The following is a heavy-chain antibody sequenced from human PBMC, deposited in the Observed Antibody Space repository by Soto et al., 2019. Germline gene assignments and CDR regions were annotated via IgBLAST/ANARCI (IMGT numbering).Heavy chain of an antibody. J-gene: IGHJ4*02. CDR3: ARGSPVATDY. D-gene: IGHD2-21*02. CDR1: GGSISSGGYS. CDR2: IYHSGST. Sequence: SETLSLTCAVSGGSISSGGYSWSWIRQPPGKGLEWIGYIYHSGSTYYNPSLKSRVTISVDRSKNQFSLKLGSVTAADTAVYYCARGSPVATDYWGQGTLVTVSS. V-gene: IGHV4-30-2*01.